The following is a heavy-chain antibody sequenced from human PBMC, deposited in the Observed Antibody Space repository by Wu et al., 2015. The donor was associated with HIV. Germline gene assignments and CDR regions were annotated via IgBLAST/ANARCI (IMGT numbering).Heavy chain of an antibody. Sequence: QVQLVQSGAEVKKPGASVKVSCKASGYTFTSYGISWVRQAPGQGLEWMGWINPNSGGSKSPQKFQGRVTMTRDTSVSTVYLELTRLKFDDTAIYYCTKDYGIVGSTLPEYFQHWGQGTLVTVSS. J-gene: IGHJ1*01. CDR3: TKDYGIVGSTLPEYFQH. CDR1: GYTFTSYG. V-gene: IGHV1-2*02. CDR2: INPNSGGS. D-gene: IGHD1-26*01.